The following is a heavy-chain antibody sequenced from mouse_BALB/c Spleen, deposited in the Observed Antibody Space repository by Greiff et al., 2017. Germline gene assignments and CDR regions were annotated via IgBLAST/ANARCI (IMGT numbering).Heavy chain of an antibody. D-gene: IGHD1-2*01. CDR2: IDPYNGGT. CDR3: ARIPLRPYAMDY. J-gene: IGHJ4*01. Sequence: VQLKESGPELVKPGASVKVSCKASGYAFTSYNMYWVKQSHGKSLEWIGYIDPYNGGTSYNQKFKGKATLTVDKSSSTAYMHLNSLTSEDSAVYYCARIPLRPYAMDYWGQGTSVTVSS. V-gene: IGHV1S135*01. CDR1: GYAFTSYN.